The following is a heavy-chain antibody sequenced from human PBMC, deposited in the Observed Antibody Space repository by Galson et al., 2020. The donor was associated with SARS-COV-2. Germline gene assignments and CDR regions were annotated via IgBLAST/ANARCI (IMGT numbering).Heavy chain of an antibody. V-gene: IGHV3-21*01. CDR1: GFTFSSYT. D-gene: IGHD5-12*01. CDR3: LKESSESGTWLPDY. Sequence: GASLKICCAASGFTFSSYTMNWVRQVPGKGLEWVSSIPTFSTSLNYADSVKGRFTISRDNSKNTLYLHMNSLRTEDTAVYYCLKESSESGTWLPDYWGQGTLVTVSS. CDR2: IPTFSTSL. J-gene: IGHJ4*02.